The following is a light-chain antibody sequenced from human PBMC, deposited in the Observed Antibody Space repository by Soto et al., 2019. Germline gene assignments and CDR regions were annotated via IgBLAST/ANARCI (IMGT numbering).Light chain of an antibody. Sequence: QSALTQPPSASWSPGQSVTISCTGTSSDVGGYDYVSWYQQLPGKAPTLILYQVSKRSSGVPDRFSGSKSGSTASLTVSGLQAEDEADYYCSSYADNNNFVFGTGTKVTVL. J-gene: IGLJ1*01. CDR2: QVS. CDR1: SSDVGGYDY. CDR3: SSYADNNNFV. V-gene: IGLV2-8*01.